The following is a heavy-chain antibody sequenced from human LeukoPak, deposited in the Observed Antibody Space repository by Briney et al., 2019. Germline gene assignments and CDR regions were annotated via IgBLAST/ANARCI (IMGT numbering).Heavy chain of an antibody. CDR1: GFTVSTNY. D-gene: IGHD3-10*01. CDR2: IYSGGTT. J-gene: IGHJ4*02. Sequence: GGSLRLSCAASGFTVSTNYMSWVRQAPGKGLEWVSVIYSGGTTYYADSVKGRFTISRDNSKNTLYLQMNSLRAEDTAVYYCVRDPHYYGAGRYFDYWGQGTLVTVSS. V-gene: IGHV3-66*01. CDR3: VRDPHYYGAGRYFDY.